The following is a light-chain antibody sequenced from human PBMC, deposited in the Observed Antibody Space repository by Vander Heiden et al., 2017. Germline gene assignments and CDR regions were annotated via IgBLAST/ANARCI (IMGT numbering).Light chain of an antibody. CDR1: QSILYSSNNKNY. Sequence: DIVMTQSPAPPAVSLGERATINCKSSQSILYSSNNKNYLAWYQQKPGQTPKLLIYWASTRESGVPDRFSGSGSGTDFTLTISSLQAEDVAVYYCHQYYSIPFTFGPGTKVDVK. J-gene: IGKJ3*01. CDR2: WAS. V-gene: IGKV4-1*01. CDR3: HQYYSIPFT.